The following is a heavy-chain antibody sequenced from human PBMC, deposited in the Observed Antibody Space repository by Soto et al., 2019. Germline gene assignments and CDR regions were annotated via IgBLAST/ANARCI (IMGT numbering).Heavy chain of an antibody. CDR3: ARDIADGQLVPEGYYYGMDV. CDR1: GFTFSSYS. D-gene: IGHD6-13*01. CDR2: ISSSSSTI. V-gene: IGHV3-48*02. J-gene: IGHJ6*02. Sequence: GGSLRLSCAASGFTFSSYSMNWVRQAPGKGLEWVSYISSSSSTIYYADPVRGRFTISRDNAKNSLYLHMNSLMYEDTAGYYCARDIADGQLVPEGYYYGMDVWGQGTTVTVSS.